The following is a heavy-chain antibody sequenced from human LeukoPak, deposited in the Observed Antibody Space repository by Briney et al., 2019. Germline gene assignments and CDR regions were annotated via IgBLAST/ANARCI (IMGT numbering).Heavy chain of an antibody. J-gene: IGHJ4*02. Sequence: GGSLRLSCAASGLPFSTYAMSWVRQAPGKGLEWVSSIRGSDGSTYYADSVKGRFAISRDNSKNTLYLQMNSLRAEDTAVYYCAKDVYGDYGGLDYWGQGTLVTVSS. V-gene: IGHV3-23*01. CDR3: AKDVYGDYGGLDY. CDR2: IRGSDGST. CDR1: GLPFSTYA. D-gene: IGHD4-17*01.